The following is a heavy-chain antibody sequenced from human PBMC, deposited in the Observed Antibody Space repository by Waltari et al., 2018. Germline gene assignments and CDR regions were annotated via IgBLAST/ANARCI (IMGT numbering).Heavy chain of an antibody. D-gene: IGHD3-16*02. Sequence: EVQLVESGGGLVQPGGSLRLSCAASGFTFSSYWMSWVRQAPGKGLEWVANIKQDGSEKDYVDSVKGRFTISRDNAKNSLYLQMNSLRAEDTAVYYCARVDYDYVWGSYRYTTRYYFDYWGQGTLVTVSS. CDR3: ARVDYDYVWGSYRYTTRYYFDY. J-gene: IGHJ4*02. CDR1: GFTFSSYW. CDR2: IKQDGSEK. V-gene: IGHV3-7*03.